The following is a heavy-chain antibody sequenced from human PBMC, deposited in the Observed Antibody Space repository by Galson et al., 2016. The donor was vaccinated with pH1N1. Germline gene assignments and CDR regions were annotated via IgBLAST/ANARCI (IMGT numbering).Heavy chain of an antibody. Sequence: SLRLSCAASGFSFSNYGMYWVRQAPGKGLEWVSGISWNSGSIGYADSVKGRFTISRDNAKNSLYLQMNSLRAEDTALYYCAKVRGYSYGPFEYWGQGTLVTVSS. CDR2: ISWNSGSI. CDR1: GFSFSNYG. D-gene: IGHD5-18*01. V-gene: IGHV3-9*01. J-gene: IGHJ4*02. CDR3: AKVRGYSYGPFEY.